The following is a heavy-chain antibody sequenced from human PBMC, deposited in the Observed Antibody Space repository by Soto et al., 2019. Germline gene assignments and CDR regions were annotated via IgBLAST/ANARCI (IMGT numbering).Heavy chain of an antibody. D-gene: IGHD4-4*01. V-gene: IGHV1-8*01. CDR1: GYTFTSYD. J-gene: IGHJ6*03. CDR2: MNPNCGNT. Sequence: ASVKVSCKASGYTFTSYDINWVRQATGQGLEWMGWMNPNCGNTGYAQKFQGRVTMTRNTSISTAYMELSSLRSEDTAVYYCARLSATVSLAYYYYMDVWGKGTTVTVSS. CDR3: ARLSATVSLAYYYYMDV.